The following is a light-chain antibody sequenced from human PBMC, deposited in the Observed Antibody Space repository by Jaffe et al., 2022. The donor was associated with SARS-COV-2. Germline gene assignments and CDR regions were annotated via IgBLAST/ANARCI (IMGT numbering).Light chain of an antibody. Sequence: DIQMTQSPSSLSASVGDRVTITCRASQSISTYLNWYQQSAGNAPKLLIYAASSLQSGVPSRFSGSGSGTDFTLTISSLQPEDFATYFCQQSYSTPWTFGQGTKVEI. CDR1: QSISTY. V-gene: IGKV1-39*01. J-gene: IGKJ1*01. CDR3: QQSYSTPWT. CDR2: AAS.